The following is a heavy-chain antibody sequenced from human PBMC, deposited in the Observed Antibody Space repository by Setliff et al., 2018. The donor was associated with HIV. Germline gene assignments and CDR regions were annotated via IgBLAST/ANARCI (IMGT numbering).Heavy chain of an antibody. D-gene: IGHD3-3*01. J-gene: IGHJ6*03. V-gene: IGHV4-59*08. Sequence: PSETLSLTCTVSGGSTSSYYWSWIRQPPGRGLEWIGYIYRTGSTKYNPSLKSRVTISVDTSKNQFSLKLSSVTAADTAVYYCATTTIFEVPRYYYYYMDVWGKGTTVTVSS. CDR3: ATTTIFEVPRYYYYYMDV. CDR2: IYRTGST. CDR1: GGSTSSYY.